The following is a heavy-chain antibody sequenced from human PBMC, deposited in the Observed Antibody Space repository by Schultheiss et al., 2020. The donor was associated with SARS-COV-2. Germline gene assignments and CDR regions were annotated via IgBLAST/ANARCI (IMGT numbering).Heavy chain of an antibody. V-gene: IGHV4-34*01. CDR2: INHSGST. CDR3: ARLSVVTDWYFDL. Sequence: SETLSLTCAVYGGSFSGYYWSWIRQPPGKGLEWIGEINHSGSTNYNPSLKSRVTISVDKSKNQFSLKLSSVTAADTAVYYCARLSVVTDWYFDLWGRGTLVTVSS. D-gene: IGHD4-23*01. CDR1: GGSFSGYY. J-gene: IGHJ2*01.